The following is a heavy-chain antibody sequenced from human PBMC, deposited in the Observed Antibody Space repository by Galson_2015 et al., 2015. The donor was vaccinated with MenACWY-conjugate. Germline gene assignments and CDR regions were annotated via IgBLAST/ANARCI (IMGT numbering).Heavy chain of an antibody. CDR1: GYTFTSHG. Sequence: SVKVSCKASGYTFTSHGISWVRQAPGQGLEWMGWINTYSGNTNYAQMFQDRVTMTTDTSTSTAYMELRSLRSDDTAVYYCARDSVTAGQSRYYYGMDFWGQGTTVTVSS. CDR2: INTYSGNT. J-gene: IGHJ6*02. D-gene: IGHD5-18*01. V-gene: IGHV1-18*04. CDR3: ARDSVTAGQSRYYYGMDF.